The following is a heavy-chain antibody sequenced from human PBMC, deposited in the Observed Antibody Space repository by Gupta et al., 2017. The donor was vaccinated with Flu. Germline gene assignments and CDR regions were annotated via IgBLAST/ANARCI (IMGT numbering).Heavy chain of an antibody. J-gene: IGHJ4*02. CDR2: LFPLISAT. CDR1: GGTFSSES. Sequence: QVQLVQSGAEVKEPGSSVKVSCKASGGTFSSESITWVRRAPGHRLEWLGDLFPLISATNYAQNFQDRVTITADESTMTAYMELSGLRFDDTAVYYCAREFPCGGDCYVLDSWGQGTLVSVFS. CDR3: AREFPCGGDCYVLDS. D-gene: IGHD2-21*02. V-gene: IGHV1-69*01.